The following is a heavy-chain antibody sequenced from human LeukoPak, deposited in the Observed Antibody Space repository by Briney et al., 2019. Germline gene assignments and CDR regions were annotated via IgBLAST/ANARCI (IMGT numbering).Heavy chain of an antibody. Sequence: SETLSLTCSVSGDSVRNDFYYWGWIRQPPGKGLEWVACLSHAGNTWYNPSLESRLSISVDTSKNQFSLKFSSVTAADTALYWCARHNTPRRVGFDFWGQGILVTVSS. CDR2: LSHAGNT. V-gene: IGHV4-39*01. D-gene: IGHD2-2*02. J-gene: IGHJ4*02. CDR1: GDSVRNDFYY. CDR3: ARHNTPRRVGFDF.